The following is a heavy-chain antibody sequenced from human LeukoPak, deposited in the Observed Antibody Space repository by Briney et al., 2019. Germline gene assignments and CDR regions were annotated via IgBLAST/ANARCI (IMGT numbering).Heavy chain of an antibody. J-gene: IGHJ5*02. CDR3: ARDLGYCSSASCYVWFDP. V-gene: IGHV4-59*01. CDR1: GGSISSYY. CDR2: IYYSGST. D-gene: IGHD2-2*01. Sequence: SETLSLTCTVSGGSISSYYWSWIRQPPGKGLEWIGYIYYSGSTNYNPSLKSQVTISVDTSKNQFSLKLSSVTAADTAVYYCARDLGYCSSASCYVWFDPWGQGTLVTVSS.